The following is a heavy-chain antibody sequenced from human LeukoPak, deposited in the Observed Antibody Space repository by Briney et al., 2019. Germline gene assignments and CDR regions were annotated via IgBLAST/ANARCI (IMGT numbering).Heavy chain of an antibody. J-gene: IGHJ4*02. D-gene: IGHD3-10*01. CDR3: ARAERTGGDY. CDR2: ISGSSSST. Sequence: GGSLRLSCAASGFTFSDYYMSWIRQAPGKGLEWVSYISGSSSSTVYADSVKGRFTISRDNAKNSLCLQMNSLRAEDTAVYYCARAERTGGDYWGQGTLVTVSS. CDR1: GFTFSDYY. V-gene: IGHV3-11*05.